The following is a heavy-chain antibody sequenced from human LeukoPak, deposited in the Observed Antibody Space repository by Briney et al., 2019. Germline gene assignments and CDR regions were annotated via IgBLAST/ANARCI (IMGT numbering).Heavy chain of an antibody. CDR2: IIANSGGT. CDR1: VYTFTVYN. D-gene: IGHD1-7*01. Sequence: ASVKVSSKSSVYTFTVYNLRCVRHALGQGLGRRAQIIANSGGTSYAQKFRGRLTMASDTSISTTYMELSRLRSDDTAVYYCARGTSVTVPETTKLFDQWGQGTLVTVSS. J-gene: IGHJ4*02. V-gene: IGHV1-2*06. CDR3: ARGTSVTVPETTKLFDQ.